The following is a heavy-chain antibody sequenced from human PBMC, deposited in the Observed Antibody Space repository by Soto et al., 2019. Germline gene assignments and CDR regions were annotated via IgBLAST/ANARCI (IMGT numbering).Heavy chain of an antibody. V-gene: IGHV4-59*01. CDR1: GGSISSYY. D-gene: IGHD3-22*01. CDR3: AKGTYYYDSSGYYGY. CDR2: IYYSGST. J-gene: IGHJ4*02. Sequence: PSETLSLTCTVPGGSISSYYWSWIRQPPGKGLEWIGYIYYSGSTNYNPSLKSRVTMSVDTSKNQFSLKLSSVTAADTAVYCCAKGTYYYDSSGYYGYWGQGTLVTVSS.